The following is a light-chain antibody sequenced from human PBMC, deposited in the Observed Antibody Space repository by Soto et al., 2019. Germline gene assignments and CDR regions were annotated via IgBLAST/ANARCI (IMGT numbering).Light chain of an antibody. CDR1: NRYVGAYNY. CDR3: SSYRSSTTYV. Sequence: LTSPCPLSWSPGPSITLFCTGTNRYVGAYNYVSWYQQYPGKAPKVIIFEVRKRPSGVSNRFSGSKSGDTASLTISGLQAEDEADYYCSSYRSSTTYVFGTGTKVTVL. CDR2: EVR. V-gene: IGLV2-14*01. J-gene: IGLJ1*01.